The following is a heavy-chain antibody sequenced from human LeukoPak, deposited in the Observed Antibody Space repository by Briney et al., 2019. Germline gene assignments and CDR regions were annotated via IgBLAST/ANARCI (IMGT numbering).Heavy chain of an antibody. CDR3: ARHGSGWYMNDY. CDR2: IIPIFGTA. CDR1: GGTFSSYA. V-gene: IGHV1-69*13. D-gene: IGHD6-19*01. J-gene: IGHJ4*02. Sequence: SVKVSCKASGGTFSSYAISWVRQAPGQGLEWMGGIIPIFGTANYAQKFQGRVTITADESTSTAYMELSSLRSEDTAVYYCARHGSGWYMNDYWGQGTLVTVSS.